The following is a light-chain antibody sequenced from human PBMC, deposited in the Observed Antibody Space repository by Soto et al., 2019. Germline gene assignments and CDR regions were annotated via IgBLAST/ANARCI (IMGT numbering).Light chain of an antibody. CDR2: DVS. CDR1: SSDVGGYTY. Sequence: QSALTQPASVSGSPGQSITISCTGTSSDVGGYTYVSWYQQHPGKAPKLIIFDVSNRPSGVSNRFSGSKSGNTASLTISGLQADDEADYYCSSYTISSTYVFGTGTKLTVL. CDR3: SSYTISSTYV. J-gene: IGLJ1*01. V-gene: IGLV2-14*01.